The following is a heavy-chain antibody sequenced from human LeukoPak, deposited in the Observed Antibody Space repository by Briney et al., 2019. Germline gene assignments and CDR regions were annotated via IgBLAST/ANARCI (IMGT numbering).Heavy chain of an antibody. V-gene: IGHV4-59*01. CDR3: ARDRELGY. Sequence: PSGTLSLNCTVSGGSISIYYWSWLRQPPGKGLEWIGNIYNSGSTNYNPSLESRVTISVDTSKNQFSLRRNSVTAADTAVYYCARDRELGYWGQGTLVTVSS. D-gene: IGHD3-10*01. J-gene: IGHJ4*02. CDR2: IYNSGST. CDR1: GGSISIYY.